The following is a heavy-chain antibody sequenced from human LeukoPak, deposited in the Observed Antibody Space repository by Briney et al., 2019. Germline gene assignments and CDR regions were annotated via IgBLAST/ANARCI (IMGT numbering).Heavy chain of an antibody. CDR3: ARQGGNGREFDY. CDR1: GFTFSSYA. V-gene: IGHV3-64*01. J-gene: IGHJ4*02. Sequence: GGSLRLSCAASGFTFSSYAMHCVCQAPGEGLEYVSAISSNGGSTYYANSVKGRLTISRDNSKNTLYLQMGSLRAEDMAVYYCARQGGNGREFDYWGQGTLVTVSS. D-gene: IGHD1-1*01. CDR2: ISSNGGST.